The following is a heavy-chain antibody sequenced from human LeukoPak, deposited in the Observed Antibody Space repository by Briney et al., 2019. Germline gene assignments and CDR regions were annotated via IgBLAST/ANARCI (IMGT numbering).Heavy chain of an antibody. V-gene: IGHV1-8*01. CDR3: VRIYYSNAFDI. CDR2: MNPKTGNT. CDR1: GYTFTNFD. Sequence: ASVKVSCRASGYTFTNFDINWVRQATGQGLEWMGWMNPKTGNTGSAQKFQGRVTITGNTSISTAYMELSSLRSEDTAVYYCVRIYYSNAFDIWGQGTMVTVSS. D-gene: IGHD4-11*01. J-gene: IGHJ3*02.